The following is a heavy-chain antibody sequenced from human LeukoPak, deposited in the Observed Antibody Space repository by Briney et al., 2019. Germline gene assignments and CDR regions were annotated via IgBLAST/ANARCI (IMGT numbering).Heavy chain of an antibody. CDR2: IIPIFGTA. D-gene: IGHD2-15*01. Sequence: ASVKVSCKASGGTFSSYAISWVRQAPGQGLEWMGGIIPIFGTANYAQKFQGRVTITADKSTSTAYMELSSLSSEDTAVYYCARGLVGYCSGGSCYAGYGMDVWGKGTTVTVSS. J-gene: IGHJ6*04. V-gene: IGHV1-69*06. CDR3: ARGLVGYCSGGSCYAGYGMDV. CDR1: GGTFSSYA.